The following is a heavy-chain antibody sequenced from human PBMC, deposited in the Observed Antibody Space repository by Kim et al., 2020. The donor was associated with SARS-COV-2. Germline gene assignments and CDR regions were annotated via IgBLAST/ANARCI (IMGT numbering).Heavy chain of an antibody. V-gene: IGHV1-8*01. Sequence: ASVKVSCKAAGYTFTSYDINWVRQAPGQGLEWMGWMNPNSGNTGYAQKFQGRVTRTSDSSISTAYMELSSLRTEDKAFYYCARCLFTPIFLVTIRSYW. D-gene: IGHD3-3*01. CDR3: ARCLFTPIFLVTIRSYW. CDR2: MNPNSGNT. J-gene: IGHJ2*01. CDR1: GYTFTSYD.